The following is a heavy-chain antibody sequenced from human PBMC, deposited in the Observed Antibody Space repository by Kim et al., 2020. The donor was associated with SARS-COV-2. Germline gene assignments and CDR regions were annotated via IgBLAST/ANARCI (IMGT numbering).Heavy chain of an antibody. J-gene: IGHJ4*02. Sequence: SETLSLTCAVYGGSFSGYYWSWIRQPPGKGLEWIGEINHSGSTNYNPSLKSRVTISVDTSKNQFSLKLSSVTAADTAVYYCARLPPATTSHGRRYYFDYWGQGTLVTVSS. D-gene: IGHD1-26*01. CDR1: GGSFSGYY. V-gene: IGHV4-34*01. CDR2: INHSGST. CDR3: ARLPPATTSHGRRYYFDY.